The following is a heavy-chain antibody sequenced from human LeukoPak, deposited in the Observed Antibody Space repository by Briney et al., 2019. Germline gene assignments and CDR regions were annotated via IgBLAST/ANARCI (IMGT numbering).Heavy chain of an antibody. CDR1: GFTFSSYA. CDR2: ISYDGSNK. V-gene: IGHV3-30-3*01. D-gene: IGHD2-8*01. J-gene: IGHJ6*02. Sequence: GGSLRLSCAASGFTFSSYAMYCVRQAPGKGLEWVAVISYDGSNKYYADSVKGRFTISRDNSKNTLYLQMNSLRAEDTAVYYCARANGDYYYGMDVWGQGTTVTVSS. CDR3: ARANGDYYYGMDV.